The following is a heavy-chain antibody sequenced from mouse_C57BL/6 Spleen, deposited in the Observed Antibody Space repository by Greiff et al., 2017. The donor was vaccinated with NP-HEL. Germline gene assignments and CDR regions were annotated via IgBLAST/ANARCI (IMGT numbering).Heavy chain of an antibody. V-gene: IGHV1-18*01. D-gene: IGHD2-4*01. J-gene: IGHJ2*01. CDR2: INPNNGGT. Sequence: EVQLQQSGPELVKPGASVKIPCKASGYTFTDYNMDWVKQSHGKSLEWIGDINPNNGGTIYNQKFKGKATLTVDKSSSTAYMELRSLTSEDTAVYYCAREVYDYPYYFDYWGQGTTLTVSS. CDR1: GYTFTDYN. CDR3: AREVYDYPYYFDY.